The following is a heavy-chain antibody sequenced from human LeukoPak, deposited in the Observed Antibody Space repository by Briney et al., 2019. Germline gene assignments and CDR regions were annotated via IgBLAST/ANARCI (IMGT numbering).Heavy chain of an antibody. CDR3: ARGGSGSYYGGWLDP. CDR2: IYYSGST. Sequence: SETLSLTCTVSGGSISSGGYYWSWIRQHPGKGLEWIGYIYYSGSTYYNPSLKSRVTMSVDTSKNQVSLKLNSVTAADTAVYYCARGGSGSYYGGWLDPWGQGTLVTVSS. J-gene: IGHJ5*02. V-gene: IGHV4-31*03. D-gene: IGHD1-26*01. CDR1: GGSISSGGYY.